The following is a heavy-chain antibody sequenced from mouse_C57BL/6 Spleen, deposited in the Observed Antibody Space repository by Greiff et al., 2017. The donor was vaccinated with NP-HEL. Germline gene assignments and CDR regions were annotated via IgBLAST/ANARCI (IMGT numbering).Heavy chain of an antibody. V-gene: IGHV1-7*01. D-gene: IGHD2-4*01. Sequence: VQLQQSGADLAKPGASVKLSCKASGYTFTSYWMHWVKQRPGQGLEWIGYINPSSGYTKYNQKFKDKATLTADKSSSTAYMQLSSLTYEDSAVYYCARMVDYEDYAMDYWGQGTSVTVSS. CDR3: ARMVDYEDYAMDY. CDR2: INPSSGYT. CDR1: GYTFTSYW. J-gene: IGHJ4*01.